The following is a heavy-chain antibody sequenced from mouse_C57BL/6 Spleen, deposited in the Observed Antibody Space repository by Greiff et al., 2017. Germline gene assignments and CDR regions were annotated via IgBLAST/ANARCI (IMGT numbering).Heavy chain of an antibody. Sequence: QVQLQQSGPGLVQPSQSLSITCPVSGFSLTSYGVHWVRQSPGKGLEWLGVIWRVGSTDYNAAFMSRLSITKDNSKSQVFYKMNSLQADDTSIYYCAKTSHYYDYDFDYWGQGTTLTVSS. CDR1: GFSLTSYG. D-gene: IGHD2-4*01. J-gene: IGHJ2*01. V-gene: IGHV2-5*01. CDR3: AKTSHYYDYDFDY. CDR2: IWRVGST.